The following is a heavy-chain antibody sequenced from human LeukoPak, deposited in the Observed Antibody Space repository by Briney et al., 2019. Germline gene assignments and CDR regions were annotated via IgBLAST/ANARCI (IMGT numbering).Heavy chain of an antibody. D-gene: IGHD3-22*01. CDR1: GFTFSSYW. V-gene: IGHV3-7*01. J-gene: IGHJ4*02. CDR3: ASSYYDSSGYYYSFY. Sequence: GGSLRLSCAASGFTFSSYWMSWVRQAPGKGLEWVANIKQDGSEKYYVDSVKGRFTISRDNAKNSLYLQMNSLRAEDTAVYYCASSYYDSSGYYYSFYWGQGTLVTVSS. CDR2: IKQDGSEK.